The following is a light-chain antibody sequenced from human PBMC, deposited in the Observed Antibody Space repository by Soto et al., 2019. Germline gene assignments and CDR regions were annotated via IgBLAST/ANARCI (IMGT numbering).Light chain of an antibody. Sequence: DIQMTQSPSTLSASVGDRVTITCRASQSISSWLAWYQQKPGKAPKLLIYKASTLESGVPSRFSASGSGTEFTLTISSLQPDDFATYYCQQYNNDWTFGQGTKVELK. CDR3: QQYNNDWT. CDR2: KAS. V-gene: IGKV1-5*03. CDR1: QSISSW. J-gene: IGKJ1*01.